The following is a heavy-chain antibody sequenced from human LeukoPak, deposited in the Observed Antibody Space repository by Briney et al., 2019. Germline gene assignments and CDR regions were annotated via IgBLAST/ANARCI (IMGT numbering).Heavy chain of an antibody. V-gene: IGHV3-53*01. D-gene: IGHD1-26*01. Sequence: PGGSLRLSCAASGFTVSSNSMSWVRQAPGQGLEWVSVIYSGGGTYYADSVKGRFTISRDTSKNTLYLQMNNLRAEDTAVYYCARGLGGSDAFDIWARGTMVTVSS. CDR2: IYSGGGT. CDR3: ARGLGGSDAFDI. J-gene: IGHJ3*02. CDR1: GFTVSSNS.